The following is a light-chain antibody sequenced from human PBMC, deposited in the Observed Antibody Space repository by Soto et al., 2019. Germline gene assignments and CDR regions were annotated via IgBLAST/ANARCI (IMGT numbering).Light chain of an antibody. J-gene: IGKJ1*01. CDR2: GAS. V-gene: IGKV3-15*01. CDR3: QQYNNWPRGT. CDR1: QSVSNN. Sequence: IVMTQSPASLSVSPGEGATLSCRASQSVSNNLAWYQQKPGQAPRLLIYGASTRATGMPARFSGSGSGTDFTLTISSLQSEDFAVYYCQQYNNWPRGTLGQGTKVEIK.